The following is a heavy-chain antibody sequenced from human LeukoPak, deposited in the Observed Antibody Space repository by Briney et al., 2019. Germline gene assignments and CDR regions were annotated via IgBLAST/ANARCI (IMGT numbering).Heavy chain of an antibody. CDR2: ISSSSSYI. J-gene: IGHJ3*01. D-gene: IGHD6-13*01. V-gene: IGHV3-21*01. CDR3: ARASIAAAGTGAFDV. CDR1: GLTFSSYS. Sequence: KSGGSLRLSCAASGLTFSSYSMNWVRQAPGKGLEWVSSISSSSSYIYYADSVKGRFTISRDNARNSLYLQMNSLRAEDTSVYYCARASIAAAGTGAFDVWGQGTMVTVSS.